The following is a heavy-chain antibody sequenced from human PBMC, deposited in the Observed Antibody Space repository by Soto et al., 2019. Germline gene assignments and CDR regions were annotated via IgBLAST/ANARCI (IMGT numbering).Heavy chain of an antibody. V-gene: IGHV6-1*01. D-gene: IGHD2-8*01. CDR3: ARLIGNSWLDS. J-gene: IGHJ5*01. Sequence: SQTLSLTCAIAGDSVSTNSATWEWIRQSPSIGLEWLGRTYYRSKWYNDYAVSVKGRITINPDTSNNQLPLQLNSVTPDDTAVYYCARLIGNSWLDSWGQGTLVTVSS. CDR1: GDSVSTNSAT. CDR2: TYYRSKWYN.